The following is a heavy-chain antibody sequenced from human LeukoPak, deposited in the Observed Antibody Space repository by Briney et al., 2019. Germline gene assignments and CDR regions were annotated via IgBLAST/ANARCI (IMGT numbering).Heavy chain of an antibody. D-gene: IGHD6-19*01. CDR1: GYTFTSYH. V-gene: IGHV1-46*01. Sequence: ASVKVSCKASGYTFTSYHMHWVRQAPGQGLEWMGKINLSGGSTTYAQKFQGRVTMTRDTSTSTVYMELSSLRSEDTAVYYCARRVRWYSSGWGRYFDYWGQGTLVTVSS. CDR3: ARRVRWYSSGWGRYFDY. J-gene: IGHJ4*02. CDR2: INLSGGST.